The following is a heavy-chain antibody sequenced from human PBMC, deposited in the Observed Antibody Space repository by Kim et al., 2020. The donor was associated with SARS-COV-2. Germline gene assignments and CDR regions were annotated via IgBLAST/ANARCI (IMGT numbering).Heavy chain of an antibody. J-gene: IGHJ4*02. CDR3: ARVYYSGWYGSDY. V-gene: IGHV1-18*01. Sequence: YAQKLQGRVTMTTDTSTSTAYMELRSLRSDDTAVYYCARVYYSGWYGSDYWGQGTLVTVSS. D-gene: IGHD6-19*01.